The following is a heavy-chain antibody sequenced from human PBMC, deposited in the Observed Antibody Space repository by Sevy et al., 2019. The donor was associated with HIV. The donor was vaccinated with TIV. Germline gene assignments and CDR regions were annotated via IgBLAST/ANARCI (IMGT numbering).Heavy chain of an antibody. CDR1: GGSFSGYY. CDR3: ARDGPALERRGPFDY. D-gene: IGHD1-1*01. V-gene: IGHV4-34*01. CDR2: INHSGRT. Sequence: SETLSLTCAVYGGSFSGYYWIWIRQPPGKGLEWIGEINHSGRTNYNPSLKSRVTISVDTSKNQFSLKLSSVTAADTAVYYCARDGPALERRGPFDYWGQGTLVTVSS. J-gene: IGHJ4*02.